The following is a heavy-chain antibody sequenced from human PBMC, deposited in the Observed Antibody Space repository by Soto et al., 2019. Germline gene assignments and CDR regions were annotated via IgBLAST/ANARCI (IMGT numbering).Heavy chain of an antibody. D-gene: IGHD1-7*01. CDR1: GFTFSSYG. Sequence: PGGSLRLSCAASGFTFSSYGMHWVRQAPGKGLEWVAVIWYDGSNKYYADSVKGRFTISRDNSKNTLYLQMNSLRAEDTAVYYCAREKAQYNWNYRKRDYYGMDVWGQGTTVTVSS. CDR2: IWYDGSNK. J-gene: IGHJ6*02. V-gene: IGHV3-33*01. CDR3: AREKAQYNWNYRKRDYYGMDV.